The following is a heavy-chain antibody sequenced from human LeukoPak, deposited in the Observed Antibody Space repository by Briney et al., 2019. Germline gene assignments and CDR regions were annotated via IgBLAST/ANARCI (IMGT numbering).Heavy chain of an antibody. V-gene: IGHV3-30*02. J-gene: IGHJ4*02. CDR2: IRYDGSNK. CDR3: AKDLSGIVVVIHFDY. CDR1: GFTFSGYG. D-gene: IGHD3-22*01. Sequence: GGSLRLSCAASGFTFSGYGMHWVRQAPGKGLEWVAFIRYDGSNKYYADSVKGRFTISRDNSKNTLYLQMNSLRAEDTAVYYCAKDLSGIVVVIHFDYWGQGTLVTVSS.